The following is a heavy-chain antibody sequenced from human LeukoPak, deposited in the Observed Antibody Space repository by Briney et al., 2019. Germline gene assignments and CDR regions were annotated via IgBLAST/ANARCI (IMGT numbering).Heavy chain of an antibody. D-gene: IGHD6-13*01. J-gene: IGHJ4*02. CDR2: IYYSGST. V-gene: IGHV4-39*01. CDR3: ARHFQKVSYSRFDY. Sequence: SETLSLTCTVSGGSISSSSYYWGWIRQPPGKGLEWIGSIYYSGSTYYNPSLKSRVTISVDTSKDQFSLKLSSVTAADTAVYYCARHFQKVSYSRFDYWGQGTLVTVSS. CDR1: GGSISSSSYY.